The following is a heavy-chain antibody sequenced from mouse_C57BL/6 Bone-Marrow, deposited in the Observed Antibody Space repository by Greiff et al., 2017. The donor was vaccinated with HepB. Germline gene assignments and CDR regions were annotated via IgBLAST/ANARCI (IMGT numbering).Heavy chain of an antibody. V-gene: IGHV1-62-2*01. CDR1: GYTFTEYT. CDR3: ARQEAYYYGSSYLACFAY. J-gene: IGHJ3*01. D-gene: IGHD1-1*01. Sequence: QVQLQQSGAELVKPGASVKLSCKASGYTFTEYTIHWVKQRSGQGLEWIGWFYPGSGSIKYNEKFKDKATLTADKSSRTVYMELSRLTSVDSAVYFCARQEAYYYGSSYLACFAYWGQGTLVTVSA. CDR2: FYPGSGSI.